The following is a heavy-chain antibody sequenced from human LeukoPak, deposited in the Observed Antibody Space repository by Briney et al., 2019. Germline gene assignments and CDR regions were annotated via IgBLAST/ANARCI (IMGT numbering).Heavy chain of an antibody. J-gene: IGHJ5*02. D-gene: IGHD4-23*01. Sequence: SETLSLTCTVSGGSISSYYWSWIRQPPGKGLEWIGYIYYSGSTNYNPSLKSRVTISVDTSKNQFSLKLSSVTAADTAVYYCARRVVTGYNWFDPWGQGTLVTVSS. V-gene: IGHV4-59*08. CDR1: GGSISSYY. CDR2: IYYSGST. CDR3: ARRVVTGYNWFDP.